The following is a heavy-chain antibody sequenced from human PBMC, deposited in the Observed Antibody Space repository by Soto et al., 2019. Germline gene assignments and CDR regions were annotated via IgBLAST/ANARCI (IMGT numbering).Heavy chain of an antibody. CDR3: AKDTYCSSTSCSFDH. D-gene: IGHD2-2*01. V-gene: IGHV3-23*01. Sequence: GGSLRLSCAASGFTFENYAMAWVRQAPGKGLEWVSTLGGSGTTEYSADSVQGRFTISRDNSKNTLYLQMNSLKAEDTAIYYCAKDTYCSSTSCSFDHWGQGTQVTVSS. J-gene: IGHJ4*02. CDR1: GFTFENYA. CDR2: LGGSGTTE.